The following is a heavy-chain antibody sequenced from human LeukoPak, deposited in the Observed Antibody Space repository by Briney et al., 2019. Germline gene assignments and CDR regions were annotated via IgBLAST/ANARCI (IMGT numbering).Heavy chain of an antibody. Sequence: ASVKVSCKASGYTFTGYYMHWVRQAPGQGLEWMGRINPNSGGTNYAQKFQGRVTMTRDTSISTAYMELSRLRSEDTAVYYCARGLGLRYFDWSDAFDIWGQGTMVTVSS. J-gene: IGHJ3*02. CDR1: GYTFTGYY. D-gene: IGHD3-9*01. CDR2: INPNSGGT. V-gene: IGHV1-2*06. CDR3: ARGLGLRYFDWSDAFDI.